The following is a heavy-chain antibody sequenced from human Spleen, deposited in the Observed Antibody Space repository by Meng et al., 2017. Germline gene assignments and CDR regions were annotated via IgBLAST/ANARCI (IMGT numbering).Heavy chain of an antibody. CDR1: GYTFTDYQ. V-gene: IGHV1-2*06. D-gene: IGHD6-19*01. CDR3: ARDFTSGSSGDP. J-gene: IGHJ5*02. CDR2: IHPKSGGT. Sequence: QVQLVQSGAEVKNPGASVKVSCKASGYTFTDYQIHWVRQAPGQGLEWMGRIHPKSGGTKYSQKFQDRVTITRDTSASTAYMELSTLRSEDTAVYYCARDFTSGSSGDPWGQGTLVTVSS.